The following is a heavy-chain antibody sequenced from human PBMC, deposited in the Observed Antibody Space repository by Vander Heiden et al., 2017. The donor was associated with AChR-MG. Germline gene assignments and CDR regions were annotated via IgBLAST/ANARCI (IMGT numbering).Heavy chain of an antibody. CDR3: ASGPPRYGSGSYYDY. V-gene: IGHV4-39*01. D-gene: IGHD3-10*01. CDR2: IYYSGST. Sequence: QLQLQESGPGLVKPSETLSLTCTVSGGSVSSSSYYRGWIRQPPGKGLEWIGNIYYSGSTSFNPSLKSRVTISVDTSKNLFSLKLNSVTAADTAVYYCASGPPRYGSGSYYDYWGQGTLVTVSS. J-gene: IGHJ4*02. CDR1: GGSVSSSSYY.